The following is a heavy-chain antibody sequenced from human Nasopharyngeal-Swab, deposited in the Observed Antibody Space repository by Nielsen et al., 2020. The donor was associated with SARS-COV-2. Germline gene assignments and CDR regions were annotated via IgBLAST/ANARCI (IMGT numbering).Heavy chain of an antibody. CDR1: GYTFTSYD. D-gene: IGHD2-15*01. CDR2: MNPNSGNT. V-gene: IGHV1-8*01. J-gene: IGHJ4*02. Sequence: ASVKVSCKASGYTFTSYDINWVRQATGQGLEWMGWMNPNSGNTGYAQKFQGRVTMTRDTSISTAYMELSRLRSDDTAVYYCARDRGYCSGGSCYLDDSWGQGTLVTVSS. CDR3: ARDRGYCSGGSCYLDDS.